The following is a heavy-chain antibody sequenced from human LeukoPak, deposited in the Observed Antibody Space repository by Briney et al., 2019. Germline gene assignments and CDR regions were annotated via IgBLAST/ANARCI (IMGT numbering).Heavy chain of an antibody. D-gene: IGHD6-19*01. CDR3: ARDQGSGWFVY. CDR1: GDSVSSNSAA. Sequence: SQTLSLTCAISGDSVSSNSAAWSWIRQSPSRGPEWLGRTYYRSKWYNDYAVSVKSRITINPDTSKNQFSLKLSSVTAADTAIYYCARDQGSGWFVYWGQGTLVTVSS. V-gene: IGHV6-1*01. CDR2: TYYRSKWYN. J-gene: IGHJ5*01.